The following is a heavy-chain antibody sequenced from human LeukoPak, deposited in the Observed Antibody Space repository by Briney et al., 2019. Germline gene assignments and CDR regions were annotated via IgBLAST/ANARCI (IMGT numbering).Heavy chain of an antibody. CDR2: IYYSGST. D-gene: IGHD1-26*01. J-gene: IGHJ4*02. V-gene: IGHV4-61*05. Sequence: SETLSLTCTVSGGSIRSSYYYWGWIRQPPGKGLEWIGYIYYSGSTNYNPSLKSRVTISVDTSKNQFSLKLSSVTAADTAVYYCARGGGIVGATYDYWGQGTLVTVSS. CDR1: GGSIRSSYYY. CDR3: ARGGGIVGATYDY.